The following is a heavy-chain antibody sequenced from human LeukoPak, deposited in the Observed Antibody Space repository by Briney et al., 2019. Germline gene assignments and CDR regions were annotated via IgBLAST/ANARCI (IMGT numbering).Heavy chain of an antibody. Sequence: PGRSLRLSCAASGFTFSSYAMHWVRQAPGKGLERVAVISYDGSNKYYADSVKGRFTISRDNSKNTLYLQMNSLRAEDTAVYYCARALGHYDSSGYYLNYWGQGTLVTVSS. CDR3: ARALGHYDSSGYYLNY. CDR1: GFTFSSYA. CDR2: ISYDGSNK. D-gene: IGHD3-22*01. J-gene: IGHJ4*02. V-gene: IGHV3-30-3*01.